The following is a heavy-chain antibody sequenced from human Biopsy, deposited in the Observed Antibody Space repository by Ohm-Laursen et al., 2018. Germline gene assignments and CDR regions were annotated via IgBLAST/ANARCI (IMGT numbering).Heavy chain of an antibody. CDR2: ISSGGITA. Sequence: GTLSLTCAASRFTFSDYFMSWIRQAPGKGLEWVSYISSGGITAHYADSVKGRFTISRDNAKNSLYLQMNSLRAEDTAIYYCARSGWNFEFDSWGKGTLVAVSS. CDR1: RFTFSDYF. J-gene: IGHJ4*02. D-gene: IGHD6-19*01. V-gene: IGHV3-11*01. CDR3: ARSGWNFEFDS.